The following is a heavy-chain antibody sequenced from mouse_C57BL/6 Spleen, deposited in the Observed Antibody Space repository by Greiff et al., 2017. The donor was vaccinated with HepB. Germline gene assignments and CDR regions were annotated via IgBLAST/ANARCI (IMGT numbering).Heavy chain of an antibody. CDR1: GFNIKDYY. CDR2: IDPEDGDT. J-gene: IGHJ3*01. D-gene: IGHD2-3*01. CDR3: TRERDGYLAWFAY. V-gene: IGHV14-1*01. Sequence: EVQLQQSGAELVRPGASVKLSCTASGFNIKDYYMHWVKQRPEQGLEWIGRIDPEDGDTEYAPKFQGKATMTADTSSNTAYLQLSSLTSEDTAVYYCTRERDGYLAWFAYWGQGTLVTVSA.